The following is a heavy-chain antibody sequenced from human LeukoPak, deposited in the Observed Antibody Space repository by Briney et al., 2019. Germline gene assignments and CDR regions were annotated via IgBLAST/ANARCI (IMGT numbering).Heavy chain of an antibody. CDR3: ARHLYFAQGWFDP. J-gene: IGHJ5*02. D-gene: IGHD2-8*01. CDR2: IYYSGST. V-gene: IGHV4-59*08. Sequence: SETLSLTCTVSGGSISSYYWSWIRQPPGKGLEWIGYIYYSGSTNYNPSLKSRVTISVDTSKNQFSLKLSSVTAADTAVYYCARHLYFAQGWFDPWGQGTLVTVSP. CDR1: GGSISSYY.